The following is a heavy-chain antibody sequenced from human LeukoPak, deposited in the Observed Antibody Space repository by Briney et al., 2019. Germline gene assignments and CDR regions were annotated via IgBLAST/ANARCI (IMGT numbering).Heavy chain of an antibody. Sequence: GESLKISCKVSGYSFTNYWIAWVRQMPGKGLEWMGIIYPGDSDTRYSPSFQGQVTISADKSISTAYLQWSSLKASDTAMYYCARQGSGYSPTYYYYMDVWGKGTTVTISS. CDR2: IYPGDSDT. D-gene: IGHD5-18*01. J-gene: IGHJ6*03. CDR3: ARQGSGYSPTYYYYMDV. V-gene: IGHV5-51*01. CDR1: GYSFTNYW.